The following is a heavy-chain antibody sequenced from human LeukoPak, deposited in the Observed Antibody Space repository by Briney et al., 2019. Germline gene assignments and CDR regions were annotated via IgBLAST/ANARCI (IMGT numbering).Heavy chain of an antibody. J-gene: IGHJ4*02. Sequence: PSETLSLTCTVSGGSISSSGSYWGGIRQPPGKGLEWIASMSHSGTTYYNPSLKSRVTISADTSKNQFSLRLNPVTAADTAVYYCARLGIGVVPRAMLGDYYFGYWGQGTLVTVSS. CDR2: MSHSGTT. V-gene: IGHV4-39*01. CDR3: ARLGIGVVPRAMLGDYYFGY. D-gene: IGHD2-2*01. CDR1: GGSISSSGSY.